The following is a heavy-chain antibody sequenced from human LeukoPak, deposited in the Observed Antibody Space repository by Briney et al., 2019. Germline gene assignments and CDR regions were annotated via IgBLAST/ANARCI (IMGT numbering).Heavy chain of an antibody. CDR3: ARDVDTAMAGAFDAFDI. Sequence: GGSLRLSCAASGFTFSSYGMHWVRQAPGKGLEWVSSISSSSSYIYYADSVKGRFTISRDNAKNSLYLQMNSLRAEDTAVYYCARDVDTAMAGAFDAFDIWGQGTMVTVSS. CDR1: GFTFSSYG. V-gene: IGHV3-21*01. CDR2: ISSSSSYI. D-gene: IGHD5-18*01. J-gene: IGHJ3*02.